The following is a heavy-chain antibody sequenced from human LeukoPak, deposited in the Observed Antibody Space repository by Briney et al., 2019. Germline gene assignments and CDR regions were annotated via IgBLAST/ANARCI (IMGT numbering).Heavy chain of an antibody. J-gene: IGHJ6*02. D-gene: IGHD3-10*01. CDR1: GFTVSSKY. V-gene: IGHV3-66*01. Sequence: GGSLRLSCAASGFTVSSKYMSWVRQAPGEGLEWVSVIYSGGSTYYADSVKGRFTISRDNSKNTLYLQMNSLRAEDTAVYYCARDRRVYGSNYYYYYGMDVWGQGTTVTVSS. CDR3: ARDRRVYGSNYYYYYGMDV. CDR2: IYSGGST.